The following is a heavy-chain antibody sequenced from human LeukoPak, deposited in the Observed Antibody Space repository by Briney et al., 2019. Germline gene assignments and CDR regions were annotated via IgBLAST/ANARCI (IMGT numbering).Heavy chain of an antibody. V-gene: IGHV3-74*01. CDR2: MGEDGSTT. CDR1: GLTFSRYW. D-gene: IGHD3-10*01. Sequence: GGSVSLFCAASGLTFSRYWVQWVSQARGKGLVWLSRMGEDGSTTASADSVKGRFTNYRNNAKNPLYLQMNSLRTDETAVYYCGRASRGNWFDPWGQGTLVTVSS. CDR3: GRASRGNWFDP. J-gene: IGHJ5*02.